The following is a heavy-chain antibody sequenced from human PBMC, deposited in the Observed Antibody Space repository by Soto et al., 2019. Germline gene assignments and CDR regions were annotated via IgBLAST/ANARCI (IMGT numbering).Heavy chain of an antibody. Sequence: QVQLQESGPGLVKPSQTLSLTCTVSGGSISSGGYYWSWIRQHPGKGLEWIGYIYYSGSTYYNPSLKRRVTISVDTSKNQFSLKLSSVTAADTAVYYCASYYYGSGSYYLPYYYYGMDVWGQGTTVTVSS. D-gene: IGHD3-10*01. CDR2: IYYSGST. V-gene: IGHV4-31*03. CDR1: GGSISSGGYY. J-gene: IGHJ6*02. CDR3: ASYYYGSGSYYLPYYYYGMDV.